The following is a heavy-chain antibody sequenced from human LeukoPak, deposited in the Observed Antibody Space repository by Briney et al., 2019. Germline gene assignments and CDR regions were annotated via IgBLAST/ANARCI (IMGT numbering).Heavy chain of an antibody. V-gene: IGHV3-74*01. CDR2: INPDGSAT. CDR1: GFTFSSYW. D-gene: IGHD1-26*01. Sequence: PGGSLRLSCAASGFTFSSYWMHWVRQAPGKGLVWVSHINPDGSATRYADSVKGRFTISRDNAKNTLYLQMNSLRAEDMAVYYCARDQVGATPIDYWGQGTLVTVSS. CDR3: ARDQVGATPIDY. J-gene: IGHJ4*02.